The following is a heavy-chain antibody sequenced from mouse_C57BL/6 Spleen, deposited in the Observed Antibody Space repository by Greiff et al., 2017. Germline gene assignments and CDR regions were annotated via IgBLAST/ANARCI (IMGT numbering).Heavy chain of an antibody. V-gene: IGHV5-4*01. J-gene: IGHJ1*03. CDR1: GFTFSSYA. CDR3: ARDCGSSYEYFDV. D-gene: IGHD1-1*01. CDR2: ISDGGSYT. Sequence: EVKLVESGGGLVKPGGSLKLSCAASGFTFSSYAMSWVRQTPEKRLEWVATISDGGSYTYYPDNVKGRFTISRDNAKNNLYLQMSHLKSEDTAMYYCARDCGSSYEYFDVWGTGTTGTVSS.